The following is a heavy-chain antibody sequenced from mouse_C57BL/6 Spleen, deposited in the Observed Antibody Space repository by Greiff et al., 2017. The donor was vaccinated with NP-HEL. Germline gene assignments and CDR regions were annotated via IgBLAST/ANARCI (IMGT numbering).Heavy chain of an antibody. J-gene: IGHJ2*01. CDR2: IDPENGDT. D-gene: IGHD1-1*01. V-gene: IGHV14-4*01. CDR1: GFNIKDDY. CDR3: TYYGSSTFFDY. Sequence: EVKLMESGAELVRPGASVKLSCTASGFNIKDDYMHWVKQRPEQGLEWIGWIDPENGDTEYASKFQGKATITADTSSNTAYLQLSSLTSEDTAVYYCTYYGSSTFFDYWGQGTTLTVSS.